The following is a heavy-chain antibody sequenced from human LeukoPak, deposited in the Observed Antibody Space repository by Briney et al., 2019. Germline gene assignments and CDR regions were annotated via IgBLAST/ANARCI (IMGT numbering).Heavy chain of an antibody. CDR3: ARGRSGYHNA. CDR2: IYSGGST. Sequence: GGSLRLSCAASEFSVGSNYMTWVRQAPGKGLEWVSLIYSGGSTYYADPVKVRFTISRDNSKLKLSLEMNGVRAEDSGVYYCARGRSGYHNAGGQGTLVTVAS. J-gene: IGHJ4*02. D-gene: IGHD5-12*01. CDR1: EFSVGSNY. V-gene: IGHV3-66*01.